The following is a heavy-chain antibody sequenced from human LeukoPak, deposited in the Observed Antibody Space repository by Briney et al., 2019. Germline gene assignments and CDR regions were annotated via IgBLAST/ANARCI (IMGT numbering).Heavy chain of an antibody. CDR2: INTNTGDP. J-gene: IGHJ4*02. V-gene: IGHV7-4-1*02. Sequence: GASVKVSCKASGYSFTTYAINWLRQAPGQGPEWLGWINTNTGDPTYAQGLPGRFVFSLDTSVNTAYLQISSLQAEDTAVYYCARYYFDGSGYFPFDCWGQGTLVTVSS. CDR1: GYSFTTYA. D-gene: IGHD3-22*01. CDR3: ARYYFDGSGYFPFDC.